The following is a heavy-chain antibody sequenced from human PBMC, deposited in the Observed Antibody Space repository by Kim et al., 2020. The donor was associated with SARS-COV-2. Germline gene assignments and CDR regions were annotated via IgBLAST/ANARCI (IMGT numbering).Heavy chain of an antibody. CDR2: IYYSGST. D-gene: IGHD2-15*01. V-gene: IGHV4-39*01. CDR3: ARQDSDPDYYYYGMDV. J-gene: IGHJ6*02. CDR1: GGSISSSSYY. Sequence: SETLSLTCTVSGGSISSSSYYWGWIRQPPGKGLEWIGSIYYSGSTYYNPSLKSRVTISVDTSKNQFSLKLSSVTAADTAVYYCARQDSDPDYYYYGMDVWGQGTTVTVSS.